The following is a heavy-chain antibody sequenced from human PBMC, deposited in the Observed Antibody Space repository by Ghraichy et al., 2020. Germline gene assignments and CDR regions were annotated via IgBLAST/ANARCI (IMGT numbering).Heavy chain of an antibody. V-gene: IGHV4-38-2*02. CDR3: AREREDYGGNPDFDY. D-gene: IGHD4-23*01. J-gene: IGHJ4*01. CDR2: IYHSGST. Sequence: EWIGSIYHSGSTYYNPSLKSRVTISVDTSKNQFSLKLSSVTAADTAVYYCAREREDYGGNPDFDYWGLGFLGTV.